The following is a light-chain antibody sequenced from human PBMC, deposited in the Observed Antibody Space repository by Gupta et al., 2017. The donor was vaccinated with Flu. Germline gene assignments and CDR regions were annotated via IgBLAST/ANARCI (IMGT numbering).Light chain of an antibody. Sequence: DFQMTQSPSSLSASVGDRVTITCRASQSISSYLNWYQQKPGKAPKLLIFAASSLQSGVPSRFSGSGSGTDFTLTISSLQREDFATYYCQQSDSSLLTFGGGTKVEIK. CDR1: QSISSY. V-gene: IGKV1-39*01. J-gene: IGKJ4*01. CDR3: QQSDSSLLT. CDR2: AAS.